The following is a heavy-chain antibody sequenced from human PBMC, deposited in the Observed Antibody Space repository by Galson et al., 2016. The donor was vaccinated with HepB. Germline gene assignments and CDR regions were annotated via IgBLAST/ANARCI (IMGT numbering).Heavy chain of an antibody. CDR1: GGSIDVYY. V-gene: IGHV4-59*01. D-gene: IGHD6-19*01. CDR2: LSDSGAT. CDR3: ARSAPYSNDWYPDS. Sequence: SETLSLTCSVSGGSIDVYYWSWIRQPPGKGLEWIGHLSDSGATNYNPSLKSRVTISGDTSKIQFSLKMRSVTAADTAVYYCARSAPYSNDWYPDSWGQGSLVIVSS. J-gene: IGHJ4*02.